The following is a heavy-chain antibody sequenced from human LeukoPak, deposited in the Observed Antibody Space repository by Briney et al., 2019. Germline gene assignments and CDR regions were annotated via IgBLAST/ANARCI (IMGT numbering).Heavy chain of an antibody. D-gene: IGHD2-15*01. Sequence: GASVKVSCKASGYTFTGYYIHWVRQAPGQGLEWMGRINPNSGDTHFAQKFQGRVTMTRDTSISTACMELGRLRSDDTAVYYCARDGQSCNGASCYSNWFDTWGQGTLVSVSS. CDR3: ARDGQSCNGASCYSNWFDT. CDR1: GYTFTGYY. V-gene: IGHV1-2*06. CDR2: INPNSGDT. J-gene: IGHJ5*02.